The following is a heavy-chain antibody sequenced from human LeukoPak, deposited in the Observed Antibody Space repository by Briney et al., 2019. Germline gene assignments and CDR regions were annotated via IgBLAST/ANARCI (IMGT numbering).Heavy chain of an antibody. CDR2: IGDAGGTT. J-gene: IGHJ2*01. CDR1: GFTFSNYA. CDR3: ANSGGRGYCSDWYFAL. D-gene: IGHD2-21*01. Sequence: GGSLRLSCAASGFTFSNYAMSWVRQAPGKGLEWVSGIGDAGGTTYYADSVKGRFTISRDNSKNTLSLQMNSLRAEDTALYYCANSGGRGYCSDWYFALWGRGTLVTVSS. V-gene: IGHV3-23*01.